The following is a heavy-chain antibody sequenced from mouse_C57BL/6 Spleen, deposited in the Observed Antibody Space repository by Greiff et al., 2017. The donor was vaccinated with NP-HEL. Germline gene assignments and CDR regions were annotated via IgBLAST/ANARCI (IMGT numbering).Heavy chain of an antibody. Sequence: EVQRMESGGGLVQPGGSLSLSCAASGFTFTDYYMSWVRQPPGKALEWLGFIRNKANGYTTEYSASVKGRFTISRDNSQSILYLQMNALRAEDSATYYCARSYYYGSSYAAYWGQGTLVTVSA. CDR1: GFTFTDYY. D-gene: IGHD1-1*01. V-gene: IGHV7-3*01. CDR3: ARSYYYGSSYAAY. J-gene: IGHJ3*01. CDR2: IRNKANGYTT.